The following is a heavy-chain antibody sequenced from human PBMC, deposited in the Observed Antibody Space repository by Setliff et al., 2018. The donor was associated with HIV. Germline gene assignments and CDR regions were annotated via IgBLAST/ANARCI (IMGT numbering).Heavy chain of an antibody. CDR1: DYSISSGYY. CDR3: ARLNNGAHYFHFDY. Sequence: SETLSLTCAVSDYSISSGYYWGWIRQPPGKGLEWIGGIYHSGSTYYNPSLKSRVTISVDTSKNHFSLKLSSVTAADTAVHYCARLNNGAHYFHFDYWGQGTLVTVSS. D-gene: IGHD1-20*01. V-gene: IGHV4-38-2*01. J-gene: IGHJ4*02. CDR2: IYHSGST.